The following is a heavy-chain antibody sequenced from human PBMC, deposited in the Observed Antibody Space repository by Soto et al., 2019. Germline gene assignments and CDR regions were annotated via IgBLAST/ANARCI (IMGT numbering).Heavy chain of an antibody. J-gene: IGHJ4*02. D-gene: IGHD2-8*01. Sequence: QVQLVQSGAEVKKPGSSVKVSCKACGGTFSSYAISWVRQAPGQGLEWMGGIIPIFGTANYAQKFQGRVTITADESTSTAYMELSSLRSEDTAVYYCARDGYCTNGVCGYFDYWGQGTLVTVSS. CDR1: GGTFSSYA. CDR3: ARDGYCTNGVCGYFDY. CDR2: IIPIFGTA. V-gene: IGHV1-69*01.